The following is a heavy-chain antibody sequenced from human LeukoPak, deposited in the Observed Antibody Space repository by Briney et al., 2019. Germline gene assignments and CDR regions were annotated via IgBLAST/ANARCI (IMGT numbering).Heavy chain of an antibody. CDR1: GGSFSGYY. J-gene: IGHJ6*03. CDR3: ARGRYYYGSGSYRPHYYYYYMDV. V-gene: IGHV4-34*01. Sequence: SETLSLTCAVYGGSFSGYYWSWIRQPPGKGLEWIGEINHSGSTNYNPSLKSRVTISVDTSKNQFSLKLSSVTAADTAVYYCARGRYYYGSGSYRPHYYYYYMDVWGKGTTVTVSS. CDR2: INHSGST. D-gene: IGHD3-10*01.